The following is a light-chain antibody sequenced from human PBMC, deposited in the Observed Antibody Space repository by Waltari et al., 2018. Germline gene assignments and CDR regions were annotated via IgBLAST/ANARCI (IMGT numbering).Light chain of an antibody. J-gene: IGKJ1*01. CDR3: QQYNIWPPWT. V-gene: IGKV3-15*01. CDR2: GAS. Sequence: EIVMTQSPATLSVSPGARATLSCRASHSISSHLAWYQQKPGQAPRLLIYGASTRATGIPARFSGSGSGTEFTLTINSLQSEDVAVYYCQQYNIWPPWTFGQGTK. CDR1: HSISSH.